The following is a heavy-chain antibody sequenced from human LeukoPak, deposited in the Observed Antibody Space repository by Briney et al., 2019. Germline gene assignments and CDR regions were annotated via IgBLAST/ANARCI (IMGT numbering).Heavy chain of an antibody. CDR3: AKRGVVIRVILVGFHKEAYYFDS. CDR2: ISDSGGRT. V-gene: IGHV3-23*01. CDR1: GITLSNYG. J-gene: IGHJ4*02. Sequence: GGSLRLSCAVSGITLSNYGMSWVRQAPGKGPEGVAGISDSGGRTNYADSVKGRFTISRDNPKNTLYLQMNSLRTEDTAVYFCAKRGVVIRVILVGFHKEAYYFDSWGQGALVTVSS. D-gene: IGHD3-22*01.